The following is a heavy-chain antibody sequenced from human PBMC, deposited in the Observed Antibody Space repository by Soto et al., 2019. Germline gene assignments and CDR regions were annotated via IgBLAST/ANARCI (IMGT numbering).Heavy chain of an antibody. Sequence: ASVKVSCKASGYTFTSYGISWVRQAPGQGLEWMGWISAYNGNTNYAQKLQGRVTMTTDTSTSTAYMELRSLRSDDTAVYYCASEYSSGWYKSDAFDIWGQGTMVTVSS. CDR2: ISAYNGNT. CDR1: GYTFTSYG. D-gene: IGHD6-19*01. CDR3: ASEYSSGWYKSDAFDI. J-gene: IGHJ3*02. V-gene: IGHV1-18*01.